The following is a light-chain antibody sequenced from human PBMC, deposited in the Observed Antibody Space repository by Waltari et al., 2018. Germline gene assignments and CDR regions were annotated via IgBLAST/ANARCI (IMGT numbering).Light chain of an antibody. Sequence: QSALTQPASVSGSPGLSITISCAGTSSGVGFYNLGSWYQQHPDKAPKLMVYEVIERPSGVSNRFSGSKSGNTASLTISGLQAEDEADYYCCSYAGRNIWVFGGGTKLTVL. CDR2: EVI. J-gene: IGLJ3*02. V-gene: IGLV2-23*02. CDR3: CSYAGRNIWV. CDR1: SSGVGFYNL.